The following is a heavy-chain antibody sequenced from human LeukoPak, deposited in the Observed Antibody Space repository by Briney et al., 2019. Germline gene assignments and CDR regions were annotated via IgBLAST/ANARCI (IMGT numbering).Heavy chain of an antibody. Sequence: AGGTLRLSCAASGFTFSSQSTNWVRQAPGKGLVWVSRIKSDGSSTTYEDAVKGRFTISRDNAKNTLYLQMNSLRGEDTGVYYCARDDAGLDYWGQGTLVTVSS. CDR1: GFTFSSQS. D-gene: IGHD1-14*01. CDR2: IKSDGSST. J-gene: IGHJ4*02. CDR3: ARDDAGLDY. V-gene: IGHV3-74*01.